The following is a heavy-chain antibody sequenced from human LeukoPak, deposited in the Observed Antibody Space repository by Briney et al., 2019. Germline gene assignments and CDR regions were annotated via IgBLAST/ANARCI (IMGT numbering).Heavy chain of an antibody. CDR1: GGSISSYY. D-gene: IGHD2-2*01. CDR2: IYYSGST. J-gene: IGHJ3*02. V-gene: IGHV4-59*01. Sequence: PSETLSLTCTVSGGSISSYYWSWIRQPPGKGLEWVGDIYYSGSTNDNASLKSRVTISVEMSKNQCSLKLSSMTAADTAVYYCARSQYRADAFDIWGQGTMVTVSS. CDR3: ARSQYRADAFDI.